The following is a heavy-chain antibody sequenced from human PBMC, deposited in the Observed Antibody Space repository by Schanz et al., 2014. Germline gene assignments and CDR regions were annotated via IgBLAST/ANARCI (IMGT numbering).Heavy chain of an antibody. J-gene: IGHJ6*02. V-gene: IGHV3-53*01. CDR2: IYLDGST. Sequence: EVQLVESGGGLIQPGGSLRLSCAASGFTVSSNYMSWVRQAPGKGLQWVSCIYLDGSTYYADSVKGRLTISRGTSKNTLYLQINSRRDEDAAVYYCARARGWGAPYYYGMDAWGQGTTVTVSS. D-gene: IGHD3-16*01. CDR3: ARARGWGAPYYYGMDA. CDR1: GFTVSSNY.